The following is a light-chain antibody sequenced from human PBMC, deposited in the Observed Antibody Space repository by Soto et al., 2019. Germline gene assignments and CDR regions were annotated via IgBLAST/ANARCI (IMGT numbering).Light chain of an antibody. J-gene: IGKJ4*01. CDR2: DAS. Sequence: DIQMTPSPSTLSASVVYIFTITCRAIQSIVNWLAWYQQKPGKAPKLLIYDASSLESGVPSRFSGSGSGTDFTLSINSLQPEDFATYYCQQTYSTPLTVGGGTKLDI. CDR1: QSIVNW. CDR3: QQTYSTPLT. V-gene: IGKV1-5*01.